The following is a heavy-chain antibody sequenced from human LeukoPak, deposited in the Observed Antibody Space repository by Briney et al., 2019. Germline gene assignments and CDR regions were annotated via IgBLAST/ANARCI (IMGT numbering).Heavy chain of an antibody. D-gene: IGHD2-21*02. J-gene: IGHJ3*02. CDR3: ARSIYCGGDCFLTGAFDI. Sequence: GGSLRLSCGASGFTFSSYSMNWVRQAPGKGLEWVSSISSSSSYIYYADSVKGRFTISRDNAKNSLYLQMNSLRAEDTAVYYCARSIYCGGDCFLTGAFDIWGQGTMVTVSS. CDR1: GFTFSSYS. V-gene: IGHV3-21*01. CDR2: ISSSSSYI.